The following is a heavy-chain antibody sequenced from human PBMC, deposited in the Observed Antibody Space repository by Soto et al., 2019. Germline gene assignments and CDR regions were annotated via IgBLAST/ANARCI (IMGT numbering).Heavy chain of an antibody. CDR1: GFSLSTSGVG. CDR2: IYWDDDK. Sequence: SGPTLVNPTQTLTLTCTFSGFSLSTSGVGVGWIRQPPGKALEWLALIYWDDDKRYSPSLKSRLTITKDTSKNQVVLTMTNMDPVNTATYYCALPRKQWLHSIWFDPWGQGTLVTVSS. D-gene: IGHD6-19*01. J-gene: IGHJ5*02. V-gene: IGHV2-5*02. CDR3: ALPRKQWLHSIWFDP.